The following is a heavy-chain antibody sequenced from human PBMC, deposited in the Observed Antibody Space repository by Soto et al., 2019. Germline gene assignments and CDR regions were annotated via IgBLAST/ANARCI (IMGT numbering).Heavy chain of an antibody. Sequence: GESLKISCAASGFTFSSYAMSWVRQAPGKGLEWVSTISGSGGSTYYADSVKGRFTISRDNSKNTLYLQMNSLRAADTAVYYCAKGYDFWSGYIFDYWGQGTLVTVSS. D-gene: IGHD3-3*01. V-gene: IGHV3-23*01. J-gene: IGHJ4*02. CDR3: AKGYDFWSGYIFDY. CDR1: GFTFSSYA. CDR2: ISGSGGST.